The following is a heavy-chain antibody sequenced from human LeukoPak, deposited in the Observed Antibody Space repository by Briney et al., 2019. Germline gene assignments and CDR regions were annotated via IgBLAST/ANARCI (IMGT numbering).Heavy chain of an antibody. Sequence: GGSLRLSCAASGFTFDDYGMSWVRQAPGKGLEWVSGINWNGGSTGYADSVKGRLTISRDNAKNSLYLQMNSLRAEDTALYYCARDRYSSSWYGDYYYYMDVWGKGTTVTVSS. V-gene: IGHV3-20*04. CDR1: GFTFDDYG. D-gene: IGHD6-13*01. CDR3: ARDRYSSSWYGDYYYYMDV. CDR2: INWNGGST. J-gene: IGHJ6*03.